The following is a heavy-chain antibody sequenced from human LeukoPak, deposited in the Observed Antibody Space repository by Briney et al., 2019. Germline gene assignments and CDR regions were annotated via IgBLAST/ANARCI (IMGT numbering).Heavy chain of an antibody. V-gene: IGHV3-23*01. CDR1: GFTFSSYA. Sequence: GGSLRLSCAASGFTFSSYAMSWVRQAPGKGLEWVSAISGSGGSTYYADSVKGRFTISRDNSKNMLYLQMNSLRAEDTAVYYCNTYYYDSSGLYYFDYWGQGTLVTVSS. CDR3: NTYYYDSSGLYYFDY. D-gene: IGHD3-22*01. J-gene: IGHJ4*02. CDR2: ISGSGGST.